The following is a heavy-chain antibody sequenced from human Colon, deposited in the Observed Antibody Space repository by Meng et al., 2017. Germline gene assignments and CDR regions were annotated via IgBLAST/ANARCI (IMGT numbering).Heavy chain of an antibody. CDR1: GASVSSGPYY. CDR3: ATEATLYYFDY. CDR2: IYYSGST. Sequence: QVLLQESGPGLVQPSQTLSLTCSVSGASVSSGPYYWSWIRQHPGKGLEWIGYIYYSGSTYYNPSFKSRVIISVDSSKNQFSLNLTSVTAADTAVYYCATEATLYYFDYWGQGALVTVSS. D-gene: IGHD3-16*01. J-gene: IGHJ4*02. V-gene: IGHV4-31*03.